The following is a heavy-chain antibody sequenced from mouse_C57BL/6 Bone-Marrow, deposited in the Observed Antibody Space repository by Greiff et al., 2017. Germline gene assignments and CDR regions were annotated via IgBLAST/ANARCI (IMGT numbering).Heavy chain of an antibody. CDR1: GYTFTGYW. CDR2: ILPGSGST. J-gene: IGHJ3*01. Sequence: VQLQQSGAELMKPGASVKLSCKATGYTFTGYWIEWVKQRPGHGLEWIGEILPGSGSTNYNAQFKGKATFTADTSSNTAYMQLSSLTTEDAAIYYCARDYGAAWFAYWGQGTLVTVSA. V-gene: IGHV1-9*01. CDR3: ARDYGAAWFAY. D-gene: IGHD1-1*01.